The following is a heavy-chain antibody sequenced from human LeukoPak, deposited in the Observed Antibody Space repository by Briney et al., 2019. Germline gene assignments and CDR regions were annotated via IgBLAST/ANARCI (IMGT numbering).Heavy chain of an antibody. CDR2: IYYSGST. CDR3: ARLSGSGQQRTFDY. J-gene: IGHJ4*02. D-gene: IGHD6-13*01. V-gene: IGHV4-31*03. Sequence: SETLSLTCTVSGGSISSGGYYWSWIRQHPGKGLEWIGYIYYSGSTDYSPSLKSRVTISLDTSKSQFSLNLSSVTAADTAVYYCARLSGSGQQRTFDYWGQGTLVTVSS. CDR1: GGSISSGGYY.